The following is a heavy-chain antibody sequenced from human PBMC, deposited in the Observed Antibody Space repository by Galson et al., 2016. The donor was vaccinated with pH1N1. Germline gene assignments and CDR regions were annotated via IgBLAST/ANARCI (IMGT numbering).Heavy chain of an antibody. J-gene: IGHJ6*02. CDR2: INPNSGGT. Sequence: SVKVSCKASGYSFSNYYIHWVRQAPGQGLEWVGWINPNSGGTKYAQKFQGRVTMIRDASTTTGYMELSRLTSDDTAVYYCAKDRNNYDSSGYYTYYYYGLDVWGQGTTVIVSS. D-gene: IGHD3-22*01. CDR3: AKDRNNYDSSGYYTYYYYGLDV. CDR1: GYSFSNYY. V-gene: IGHV1-2*02.